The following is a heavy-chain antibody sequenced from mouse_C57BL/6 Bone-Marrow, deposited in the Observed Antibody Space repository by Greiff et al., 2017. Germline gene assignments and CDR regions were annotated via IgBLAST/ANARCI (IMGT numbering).Heavy chain of an antibody. CDR3: ARQGAY. CDR2: ISSGGSYT. CDR1: GFTFSSYG. V-gene: IGHV5-6*01. Sequence: EVKLVESGGDLVKPGGSLKLSCAASGFTFSSYGMSWVRQTPDKRLGWVATISSGGSYTYYPDSVKGRFTISRDNAKNTLYLQMSSLKSEDTAMYYCARQGAYWGQGTLVTVSA. J-gene: IGHJ3*01.